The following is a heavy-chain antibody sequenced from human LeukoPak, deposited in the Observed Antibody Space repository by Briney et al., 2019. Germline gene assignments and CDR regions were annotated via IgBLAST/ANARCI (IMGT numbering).Heavy chain of an antibody. CDR3: ARGVKQLARFYFYMDV. J-gene: IGHJ6*03. V-gene: IGHV4-34*01. D-gene: IGHD3-22*01. Sequence: SETLSLTCGVSGGSFSGYLWNWVRQSPGKGLEWIGGINHSGTTNYNPSLKSRVTISIDRSRNQFSLNLTSVTAADTAVFYCARGVKQLARFYFYMDVWGKGTTVTVSS. CDR2: INHSGTT. CDR1: GGSFSGYL.